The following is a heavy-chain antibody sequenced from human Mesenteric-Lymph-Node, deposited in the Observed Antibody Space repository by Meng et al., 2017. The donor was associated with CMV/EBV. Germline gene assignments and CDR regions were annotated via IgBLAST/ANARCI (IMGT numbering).Heavy chain of an antibody. D-gene: IGHD2-15*01. Sequence: ASVKVSCKASGYTFTSYDINWVRQATGQGLEWMGWMNPNSGNTGYAQKFQGRVTITRNTSISTAYMELSSLRSEDTAVYYCARGIYCSGGSCYSSGRYFDCWGQGTLVTVSS. CDR3: ARGIYCSGGSCYSSGRYFDC. CDR2: MNPNSGNT. J-gene: IGHJ4*02. CDR1: GYTFTSYD. V-gene: IGHV1-8*03.